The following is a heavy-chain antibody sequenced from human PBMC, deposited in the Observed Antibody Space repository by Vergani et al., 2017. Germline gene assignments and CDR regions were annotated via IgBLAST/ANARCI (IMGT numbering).Heavy chain of an antibody. CDR2: IIPILGIA. V-gene: IGHV1-69*04. D-gene: IGHD2-2*01. CDR1: GYTFTSYT. J-gene: IGHJ6*02. CDR3: ARDIVVVPAARSPPYYYYYGMDV. Sequence: QVQLVQSGAEVKKPGASVKVSCKASGYTFTSYTISWVRQAPGQGLEWMGRIIPILGIANYAQKFQGRVTITADKSTSTAYMELSSLRSEDTAVYYCARDIVVVPAARSPPYYYYYGMDVWGQGTTVTVSS.